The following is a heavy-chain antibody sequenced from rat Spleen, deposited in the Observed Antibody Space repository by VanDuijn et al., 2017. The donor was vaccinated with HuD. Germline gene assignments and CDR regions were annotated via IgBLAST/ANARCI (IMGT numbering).Heavy chain of an antibody. J-gene: IGHJ1*01. CDR1: GFSLTSYH. D-gene: IGHD1-12*01. Sequence: QVQLKESGPGLVQPSQTLSLTCTVSGFSLTSYHVTWVRQPPGKGLEWMGVIWTGGSTAYNSPLKSRLSISRDTSKSQVFLTMSSLQTEDTATYYCARVWNENYYPYWYFDFWGPGTMVTVSS. V-gene: IGHV2-43*01. CDR3: ARVWNENYYPYWYFDF. CDR2: IWTGGST.